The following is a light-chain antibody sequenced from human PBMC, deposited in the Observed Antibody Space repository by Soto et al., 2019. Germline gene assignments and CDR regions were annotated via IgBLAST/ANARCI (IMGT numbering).Light chain of an antibody. J-gene: IGLJ3*02. V-gene: IGLV2-14*01. CDR1: NRDVGSYNL. CDR2: EVR. CDR3: SSYTAASTLV. Sequence: QSVLTQPASVSGSPGQSITIACTGTNRDVGSYNLVSWYQQRPGEAPKLIISEVRNRPSGISYRFTGSKSGNTASLTISGLQAEDEADYSCSSYTAASTLVFGGGTKLTVL.